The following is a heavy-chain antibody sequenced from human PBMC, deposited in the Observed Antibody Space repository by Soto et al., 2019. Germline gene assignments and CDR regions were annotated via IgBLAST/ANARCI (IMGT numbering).Heavy chain of an antibody. CDR3: AKDVWPTRSGGGAFDI. Sequence: EVQLLESGGGLVQPGGSLRLSCAASGFTFSSYAMSWVRQAPGKGLEWVSAISGSGGSTYYADSVKGRFTISSDNSKNTLYLQMNSLRAEDTAVYYCAKDVWPTRSGGGAFDIWGQGTMVTVSS. D-gene: IGHD5-12*01. CDR1: GFTFSSYA. CDR2: ISGSGGST. J-gene: IGHJ3*02. V-gene: IGHV3-23*01.